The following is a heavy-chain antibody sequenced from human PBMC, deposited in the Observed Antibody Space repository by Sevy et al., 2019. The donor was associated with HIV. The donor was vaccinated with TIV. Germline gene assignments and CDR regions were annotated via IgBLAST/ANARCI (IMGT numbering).Heavy chain of an antibody. CDR3: ARLIAERDSGRGRLYYFDY. Sequence: SETLSLTCTVSGGSISSYYWSWIRQPPGKGLEWIGYIYYSGSTNYNPSLKSRVTISVDTSKNQFSLKLSSVTAADTAVYYCARLIAERDSGRGRLYYFDYWGQGTLVTVSS. V-gene: IGHV4-59*08. CDR1: GGSISSYY. CDR2: IYYSGST. D-gene: IGHD3-16*01. J-gene: IGHJ4*02.